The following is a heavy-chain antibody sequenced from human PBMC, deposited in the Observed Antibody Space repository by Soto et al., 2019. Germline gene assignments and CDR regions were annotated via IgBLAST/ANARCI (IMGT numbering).Heavy chain of an antibody. D-gene: IGHD3-3*01. J-gene: IGHJ3*02. CDR3: ARARFWSGYTTGAFDI. Sequence: PGGSLRLSCAASGFTFSSYSMNWVRQAPGKGLEWVSSISSSSSYIYYADSVKGRFTISRDNAKNSLYLQMNSLRAEDTAVYYCARARFWSGYTTGAFDIWGQGTMVTVSS. CDR2: ISSSSSYI. CDR1: GFTFSSYS. V-gene: IGHV3-21*01.